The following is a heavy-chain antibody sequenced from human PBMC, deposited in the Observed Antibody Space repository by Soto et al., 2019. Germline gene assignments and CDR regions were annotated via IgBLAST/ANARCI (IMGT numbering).Heavy chain of an antibody. V-gene: IGHV5-51*07. CDR3: ARLPYCSGGSCIPLYYYGMDV. Sequence: GESLKISCKGSGYSFTSYWIGWVHQMPGKGLEWMGIIYPGDSDTRYSPSFQGQVTISADKSISTAYLQWSSLKASDTAMYYCARLPYCSGGSCIPLYYYGMDVWGQGTTVTVSS. CDR2: IYPGDSDT. CDR1: GYSFTSYW. J-gene: IGHJ6*02. D-gene: IGHD2-15*01.